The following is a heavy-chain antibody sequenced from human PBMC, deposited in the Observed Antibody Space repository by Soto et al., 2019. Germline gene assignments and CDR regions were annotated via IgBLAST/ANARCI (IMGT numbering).Heavy chain of an antibody. CDR1: GFTFDDYT. CDR2: ISWDGGST. J-gene: IGHJ6*02. V-gene: IGHV3-43*01. CDR3: AKGRTMVGYYYGMDV. D-gene: IGHD3-10*01. Sequence: GGSLRLSCAASGFTFDDYTMHWVRHAPGKGLEWVSLISWDGGSTYYADSVKGRFTISRDNSKNSLYLQMNSLRTEDTALYYCAKGRTMVGYYYGMDVWGQGTTVTVSS.